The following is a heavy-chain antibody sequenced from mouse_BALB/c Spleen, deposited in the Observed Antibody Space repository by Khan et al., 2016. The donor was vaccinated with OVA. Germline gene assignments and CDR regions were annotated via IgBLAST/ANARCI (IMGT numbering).Heavy chain of an antibody. CDR3: ARRGYDYGRGALFAY. CDR2: IWSAEST. D-gene: IGHD2-4*01. CDR1: GFSLNNYS. V-gene: IGHV2-2*02. Sequence: QVQLKQSGPGLVQPSQSLSITCTVSGFSLNNYSVHWVRQSPGKGLEWLGVIWSAESTDYNAAFISRLTISKDNSRSQAFFKMNSLQPNDTAIYCCARRGYDYGRGALFAYWGQGTLVTVSA. J-gene: IGHJ3*01.